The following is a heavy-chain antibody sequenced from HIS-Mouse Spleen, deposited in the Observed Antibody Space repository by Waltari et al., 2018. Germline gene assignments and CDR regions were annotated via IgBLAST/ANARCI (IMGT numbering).Heavy chain of an antibody. D-gene: IGHD4-4*01. CDR1: GYTFTSYD. J-gene: IGHJ4*02. V-gene: IGHV1-8*01. CDR2: MNPNRGNT. CDR3: ARGHDYSNYFDY. Sequence: QVQLVQSGAEVKKPGASVKVSCKASGYTFTSYDINWVRQATGQGLEWMGWMNPNRGNTGYAQKFQGRVTMTRNTSISTAYMELSSLISEDTAVYYCARGHDYSNYFDYWGQGTLVTVSS.